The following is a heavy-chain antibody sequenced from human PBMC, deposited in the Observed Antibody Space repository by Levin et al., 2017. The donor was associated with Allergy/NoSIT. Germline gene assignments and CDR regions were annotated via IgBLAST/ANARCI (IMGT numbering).Heavy chain of an antibody. CDR3: VKDPIWSGYYRYYYYYMDV. D-gene: IGHD3-3*01. Sequence: GESLKISCSASGFTFSIYAMHWVRQAPGKGLEYVSAISSNGGSTYYADSVKGRFTISRDNSKNTLYLQMSSLRAEDTAVYYCVKDPIWSGYYRYYYYYMDVWGKGTTVTVSS. J-gene: IGHJ6*03. CDR2: ISSNGGST. V-gene: IGHV3-64D*06. CDR1: GFTFSIYA.